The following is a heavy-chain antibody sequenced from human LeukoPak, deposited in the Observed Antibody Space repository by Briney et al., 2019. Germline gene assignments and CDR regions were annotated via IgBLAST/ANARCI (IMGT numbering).Heavy chain of an antibody. CDR1: GGTFSSYA. Sequence: ASVKVSCKASGGTFSSYAISWVRQAPGQGLEWMGRIIPILGIANYAQKFQGRVTITADKSTSTAYMELSSLRSEDTAVYYCARVAVNWGISAFDIWGQGTMVTVSS. J-gene: IGHJ3*02. D-gene: IGHD7-27*01. CDR3: ARVAVNWGISAFDI. V-gene: IGHV1-69*04. CDR2: IIPILGIA.